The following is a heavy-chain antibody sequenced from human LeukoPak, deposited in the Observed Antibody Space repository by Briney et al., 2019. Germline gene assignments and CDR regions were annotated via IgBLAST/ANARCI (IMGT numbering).Heavy chain of an antibody. CDR1: GGSFSGYY. CDR2: INHSGST. J-gene: IGHJ6*03. V-gene: IGHV4-34*01. Sequence: SETLSLTCAVYGGSFSGYYWSWIRQPPGKGLEWIGEINHSGSTNYNPSLKSRVTISVDTSENQFSLKLSSVTAADTAVYYCASLRKYYDFWSGYYAPPYYYYMDVWGKGATVTVSS. D-gene: IGHD3-3*01. CDR3: ASLRKYYDFWSGYYAPPYYYYMDV.